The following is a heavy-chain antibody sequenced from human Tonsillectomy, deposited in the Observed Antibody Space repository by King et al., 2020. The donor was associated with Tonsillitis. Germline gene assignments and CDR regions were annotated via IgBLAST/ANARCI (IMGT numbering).Heavy chain of an antibody. CDR1: GFTFSSYA. D-gene: IGHD7-27*01. V-gene: IGHV3-30-3*01. Sequence: VQLVESGGGVVQPGRSLRLSCAASGFTFSSYAMHWVRQAPGKGLEWVAVISYDGSNKYYADSVKGRFTTSRDNSKNKLYLQMNSLRAEDTAVYYCARDGRELTGDYYFDYWGQGTLVTVSS. CDR2: ISYDGSNK. CDR3: ARDGRELTGDYYFDY. J-gene: IGHJ4*02.